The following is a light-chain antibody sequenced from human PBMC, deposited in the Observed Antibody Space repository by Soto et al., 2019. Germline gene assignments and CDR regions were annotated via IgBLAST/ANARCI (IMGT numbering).Light chain of an antibody. V-gene: IGKV1-39*01. J-gene: IGKJ1*01. CDR1: QSISTY. CDR2: SAS. CDR3: QQSYTSPPWT. Sequence: DIQMTQSPSSLSASVGDRVTISCRASQSISTYLNWYQQKPGTAPRLLIYSASSVKTGVPPRFSGSGSGRDFTLTISSLRPEDIAKYFCQQSYTSPPWTLGQGTKVDIK.